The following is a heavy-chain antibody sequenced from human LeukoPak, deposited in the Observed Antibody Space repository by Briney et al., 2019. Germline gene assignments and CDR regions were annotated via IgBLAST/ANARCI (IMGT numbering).Heavy chain of an antibody. J-gene: IGHJ4*02. Sequence: GGSLRLSCAASGFTFSSCAMSWVRQAPGKGLEWVSAFRCSGGSTLYRDSVKGRFTLSRDNSKNALYLQMNSLRAEDTAVYYSARQTRPLRYGAGSYDCDYWGQGTPVTVSS. D-gene: IGHD3-10*01. CDR1: GFTFSSCA. CDR2: FRCSGGST. CDR3: ARQTRPLRYGAGSYDCDY. V-gene: IGHV3-23*01.